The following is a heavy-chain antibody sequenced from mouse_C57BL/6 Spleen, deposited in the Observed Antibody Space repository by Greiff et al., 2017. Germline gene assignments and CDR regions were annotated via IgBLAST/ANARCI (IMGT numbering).Heavy chain of an antibody. Sequence: QVQLQQSGAELVKPGASVKLSCKASGYTFTSYWMQWVKQRPGQGLEWIGEIDPSDSYTNYKQKFKGKATFTVDTSSSTAYMQLSSLTSEDSAVYYCANGDITAAASWGQGTLVTVSA. D-gene: IGHD1-1*01. CDR1: GYTFTSYW. J-gene: IGHJ3*01. CDR3: ANGDITAAAS. CDR2: IDPSDSYT. V-gene: IGHV1-50*01.